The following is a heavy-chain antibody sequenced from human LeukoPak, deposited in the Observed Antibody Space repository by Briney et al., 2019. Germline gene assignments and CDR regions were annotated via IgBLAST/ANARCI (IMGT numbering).Heavy chain of an antibody. CDR1: GFTFSSYW. CDR2: INSDGSDT. Sequence: GGSLRLSCAASGFTFSSYWMHWVRQAPGKGLVWVSRINSDGSDTSYADSVKGRFTISRDNAKNTLYLQMNSLRAEDTAVYYCGRHYYDSSGYYKSPIAYWGQGTLVTVSS. CDR3: GRHYYDSSGYYKSPIAY. D-gene: IGHD3-22*01. J-gene: IGHJ4*02. V-gene: IGHV3-74*01.